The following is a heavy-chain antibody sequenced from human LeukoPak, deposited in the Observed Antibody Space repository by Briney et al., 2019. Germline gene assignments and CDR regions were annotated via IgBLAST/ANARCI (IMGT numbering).Heavy chain of an antibody. CDR2: MKEDGSEI. J-gene: IGHJ4*02. CDR3: ARDRTMTADY. D-gene: IGHD3-22*01. CDR1: TFTFSAYW. V-gene: IGHV3-7*01. Sequence: GGSLRLSCVTSTFTFSAYWMSWVRQAPGKGLEWVANMKEDGSEIYYVDSVKGRFTISRDNGKYSLYLQMNDLRVEDTAVYYCARDRTMTADYWGRGTLVTVSS.